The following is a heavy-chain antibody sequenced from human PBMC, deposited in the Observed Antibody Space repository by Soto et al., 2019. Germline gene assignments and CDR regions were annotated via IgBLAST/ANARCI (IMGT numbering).Heavy chain of an antibody. J-gene: IGHJ4*02. V-gene: IGHV3-7*01. CDR3: VRDVSGKLGHDS. Sequence: GGSLRLSCAASGFTFSAHWMSWVRRAPGKGLEWVTNIKQDGSAKEYVDSVRGRFTISRDNAKNSLYLQMDSLRVEDTAMYYCVRDVSGKLGHDSWGQGTLVTVSS. D-gene: IGHD3-10*01. CDR1: GFTFSAHW. CDR2: IKQDGSAK.